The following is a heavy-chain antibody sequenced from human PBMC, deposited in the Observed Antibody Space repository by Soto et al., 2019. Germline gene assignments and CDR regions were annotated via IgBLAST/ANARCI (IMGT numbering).Heavy chain of an antibody. CDR2: INHSGST. D-gene: IGHD3-10*01. CDR1: GGSFSGYY. Sequence: SETLSLTCAVYGGSFSGYYWSWIRQPPGKGLEWIGEINHSGSTNYNPSLKSRVTISVDTSKNQFSLKLSSVTAADTAVYYCARHKVVRGVIEFWSDPWGQGTLVTVSS. CDR3: ARHKVVRGVIEFWSDP. J-gene: IGHJ5*02. V-gene: IGHV4-34*01.